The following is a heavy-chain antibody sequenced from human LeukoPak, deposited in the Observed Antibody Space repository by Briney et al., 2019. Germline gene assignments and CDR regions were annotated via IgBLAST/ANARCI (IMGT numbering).Heavy chain of an antibody. D-gene: IGHD6-13*01. CDR3: ARSPGYSSTPASY. V-gene: IGHV1-2*02. CDR2: INPNSGGT. Sequence: GASVKVSCKASGNTFTGYYMHWVRQAPGQGLEWMGWINPNSGGTNYAQKFQGRVTMTRDTSISTAYMELSRLRFDDTAVYYCARSPGYSSTPASYWGQGTLVTVSS. CDR1: GNTFTGYY. J-gene: IGHJ4*02.